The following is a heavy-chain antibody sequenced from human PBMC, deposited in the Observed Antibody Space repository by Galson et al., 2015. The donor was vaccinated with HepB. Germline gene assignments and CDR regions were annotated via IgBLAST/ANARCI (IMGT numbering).Heavy chain of an antibody. J-gene: IGHJ3*02. V-gene: IGHV3-30*04. Sequence: SLRLSCAASGFTFSSYAMHWVRQAPGKGLEWVAVISYDGSNKYYADSVKGRFTISRDNSKNTLYLQMNSLRAEDTAVYYCARDQITLDAFDIWGQGTMVTVSS. D-gene: IGHD1-14*01. CDR3: ARDQITLDAFDI. CDR1: GFTFSSYA. CDR2: ISYDGSNK.